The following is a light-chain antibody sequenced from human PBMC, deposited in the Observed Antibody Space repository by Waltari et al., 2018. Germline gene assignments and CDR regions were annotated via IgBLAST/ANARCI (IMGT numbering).Light chain of an antibody. CDR3: QQYGSSPMYT. V-gene: IGKV3-20*01. J-gene: IGKJ2*01. Sequence: IVLTPSTGTLSLSPGERATRSCRASQSVSSSYLAWYQQKPGQAPRLLIYGASSRATGIPDRFSGSGSGTDFTLTISRLEPEDFAVYYCQQYGSSPMYTFGQGTKLEIK. CDR1: QSVSSSY. CDR2: GAS.